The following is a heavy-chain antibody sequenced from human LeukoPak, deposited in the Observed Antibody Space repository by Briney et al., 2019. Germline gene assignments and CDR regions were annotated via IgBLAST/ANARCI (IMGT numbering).Heavy chain of an antibody. Sequence: GGSLSLSFLVSGVSLSSYGMHWVRQAPGKGLEWVAWLPYDGSYNLTAASLKGRFAISKDISKNTLYLDMDSLTVEDTAVYYCAAAGLGVAHWFDSWGQGTLVIVSS. CDR3: AAAGLGVAHWFDS. CDR2: LPYDGSYN. J-gene: IGHJ5*01. V-gene: IGHV3-30*02. D-gene: IGHD2-15*01. CDR1: GVSLSSYG.